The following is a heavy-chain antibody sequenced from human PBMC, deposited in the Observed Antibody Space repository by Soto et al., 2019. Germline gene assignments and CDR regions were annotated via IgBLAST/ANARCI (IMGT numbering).Heavy chain of an antibody. D-gene: IGHD6-6*01. V-gene: IGHV1-18*01. J-gene: IGHJ5*02. CDR2: ISAYNGNT. CDR3: AIDLGRIAARLNWFDP. CDR1: GYTFTSYG. Sequence: ASVKVSCKASGYTFTSYGISWVRQAPGQGLEWMGWISAYNGNTNYAQKLQGRVTMTTDTSTSTAYMELRSLRSDDTAVYYCAIDLGRIAARLNWFDPWGQGTLVTVSS.